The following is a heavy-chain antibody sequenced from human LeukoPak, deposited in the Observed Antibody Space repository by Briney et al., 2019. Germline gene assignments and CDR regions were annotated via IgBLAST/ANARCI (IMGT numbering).Heavy chain of an antibody. J-gene: IGHJ5*02. V-gene: IGHV4-4*07. CDR2: IYASGST. CDR1: GGSISNYY. CDR3: ARRVRFGELFEIGFDP. D-gene: IGHD3-10*01. Sequence: SETLSLTCTVSGGSISNYYWSWVRQPAGKGLEWIGRIYASGSTNYHPSLQSRVTMSIDTSKNQFSLKLSSVTAADTAVYYCARRVRFGELFEIGFDPWGQGTLVTVSS.